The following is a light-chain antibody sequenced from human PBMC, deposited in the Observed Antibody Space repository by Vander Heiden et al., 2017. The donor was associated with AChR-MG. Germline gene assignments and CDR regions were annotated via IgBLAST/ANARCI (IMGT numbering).Light chain of an antibody. V-gene: IGLV2-8*01. J-gene: IGLJ3*02. CDR1: SSDVGGYNY. CDR3: SSYAGSNRV. Sequence: QSALTQPPSASGSPGQSVTISCTGTSSDVGGYNYVSWYQQHPGKAPKLMIYEVSKRPSGVPDRFSGSKSGSTASLTVSGLQAEDEADYYCSSYAGSNRVFGGGIKLTVL. CDR2: EVS.